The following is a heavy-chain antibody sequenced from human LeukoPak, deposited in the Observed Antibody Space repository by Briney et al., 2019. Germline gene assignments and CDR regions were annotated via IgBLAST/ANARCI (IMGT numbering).Heavy chain of an antibody. CDR3: ARLMWFGELLWDNDY. CDR2: IKQDGSEK. CDR1: GFTFSSYW. Sequence: PGGSLRLSCAASGFTFSSYWMSWVRQAPGKGLEWVANIKQDGSEKYYVDSVKGRFTISRDNAKNSLYLQMNSLRAEDTAVYYCARLMWFGELLWDNDYWGQGTLVTVSS. V-gene: IGHV3-7*01. J-gene: IGHJ4*02. D-gene: IGHD3-10*01.